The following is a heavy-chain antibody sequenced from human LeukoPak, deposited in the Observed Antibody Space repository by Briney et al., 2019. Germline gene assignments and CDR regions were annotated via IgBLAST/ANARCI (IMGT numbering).Heavy chain of an antibody. V-gene: IGHV4-59*01. Sequence: PSETLSLTCTVSGGSISSYYWSWIRQPPGKGLEWIGYIYYSGSTNYNPSLESRVTISVDTSKNQFSLKLSSVTAADTAVYYCARENENYADAFDIWGQGTMVTVSS. D-gene: IGHD3-16*01. CDR2: IYYSGST. J-gene: IGHJ3*02. CDR1: GGSISSYY. CDR3: ARENENYADAFDI.